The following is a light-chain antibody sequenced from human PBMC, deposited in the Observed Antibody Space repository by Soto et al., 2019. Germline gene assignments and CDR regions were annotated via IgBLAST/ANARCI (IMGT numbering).Light chain of an antibody. V-gene: IGKV3-20*01. Sequence: EIVLTQSPGTLSLSPGERATLPCRASQSVSSSYLAWYQQKPGQAPRLLIYGASSRATGIPDRFSGSGSGTGFTLTISRLEPEDFAVYYCQQYGSSPWTFGQGTKGGYQ. CDR2: GAS. CDR1: QSVSSSY. J-gene: IGKJ1*01. CDR3: QQYGSSPWT.